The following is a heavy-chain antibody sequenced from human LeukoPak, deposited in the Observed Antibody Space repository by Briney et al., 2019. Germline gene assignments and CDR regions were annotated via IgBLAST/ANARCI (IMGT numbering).Heavy chain of an antibody. CDR2: IYSGGST. J-gene: IGHJ5*02. CDR1: GVTFSSYW. CDR3: ARILKVRGVMGSWFDP. D-gene: IGHD3-10*01. V-gene: IGHV3-66*01. Sequence: GGSLRLSCAASGVTFSSYWMHWVRQAPGKGLEWVSVIYSGGSTYYADSVKGRFTISRDNSKNTLYLQMNSLRAEDTAVYYCARILKVRGVMGSWFDPWGQGTLVTVSS.